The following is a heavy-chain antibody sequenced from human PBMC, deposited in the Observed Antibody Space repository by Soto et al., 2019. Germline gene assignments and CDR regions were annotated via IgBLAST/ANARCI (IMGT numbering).Heavy chain of an antibody. V-gene: IGHV4-4*02. J-gene: IGHJ5*02. D-gene: IGHD1-26*01. CDR1: VGSISSSNW. CDR2: IYYSGSTT. CDR3: ARGIVGATRA. Sequence: QVQLQESGPGLVKPSGTLSLTCAVSVGSISSSNWWSWVRQPPGKGLEWIGEIYYSGSTTNYNPSLTSRVTISVDGSKNEFSLNLSSVTAADTAVYYCARGIVGATRAWGQGTLVTVSS.